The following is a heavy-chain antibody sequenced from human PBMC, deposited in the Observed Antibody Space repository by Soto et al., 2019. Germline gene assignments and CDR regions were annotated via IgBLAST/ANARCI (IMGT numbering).Heavy chain of an antibody. CDR1: GFTFSSYS. J-gene: IGHJ4*02. CDR2: ISSSSSYI. Sequence: EVQLVESGGGLVKPGGSLRLSCAASGFTFSSYSMNWVRQAPGKGLEWVSSISSSSSYIYYADSVKGRFTISRDNAKNSLYLQMNRLRAEDTALYYCARGPRLEQWLIVHWGQGTLVTVS. D-gene: IGHD6-19*01. CDR3: ARGPRLEQWLIVH. V-gene: IGHV3-21*01.